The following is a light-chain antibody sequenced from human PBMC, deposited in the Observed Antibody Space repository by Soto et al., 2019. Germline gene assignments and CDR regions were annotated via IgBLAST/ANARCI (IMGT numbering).Light chain of an antibody. CDR1: SCDVWAYDY. CDR3: FSFTTTRTHV. V-gene: IGLV2-14*01. J-gene: IGLJ1*01. Sequence: QSPPTHPASLSVSPGQSSTIWCTDTSCDVWAYDYLLWVQQHPGKAPRPMISELNKRPPADSTRFSGSKSGNTAYLTISGLQVEDEAEYFCFSFTTTRTHVFGTGTTVTV. CDR2: ELN.